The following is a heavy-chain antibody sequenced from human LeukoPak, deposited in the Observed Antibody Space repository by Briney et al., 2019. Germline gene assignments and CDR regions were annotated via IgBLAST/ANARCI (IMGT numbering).Heavy chain of an antibody. J-gene: IGHJ6*02. V-gene: IGHV1-46*01. CDR2: INPSGGST. Sequence: ASVKVSCKASGYTFTSYYMHWVRQAPGQGLEWMGIINPSGGSTSYAQKFQGRVTMTRDTSTSTVYMELSSLRSEDTAVYYCAREPQGYTPDYYYYGMDVWGQGTTVTVSS. D-gene: IGHD3-16*02. CDR3: AREPQGYTPDYYYYGMDV. CDR1: GYTFTSYY.